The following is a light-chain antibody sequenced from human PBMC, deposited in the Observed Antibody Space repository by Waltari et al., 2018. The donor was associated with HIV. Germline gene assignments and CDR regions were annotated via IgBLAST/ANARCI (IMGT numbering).Light chain of an antibody. J-gene: IGLJ2*01. CDR2: ENS. Sequence: SYVLTQPPSVSVAPGQTARITCGGDNMGSKSVHWYQQRPGQAPVLAVYENSDRSSGIPERFSGSNSGNTATLTISRVAAGDEADYYCQVWDSSSDQMVFGGGTKLTVL. V-gene: IGLV3-21*02. CDR3: QVWDSSSDQMV. CDR1: NMGSKS.